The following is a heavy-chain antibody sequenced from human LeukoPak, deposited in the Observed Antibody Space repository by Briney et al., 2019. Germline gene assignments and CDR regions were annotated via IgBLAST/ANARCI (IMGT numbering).Heavy chain of an antibody. J-gene: IGHJ4*02. CDR2: VYPSGNT. D-gene: IGHD1-1*01. CDR1: GNSISSNNYY. CDR3: ARAETGHYYFDY. Sequence: PSETLSLTCTVSGNSISSNNYYWSWVRQPAGKGLEWIGRVYPSGNTNYNPSLTDRVIISIDTSRSQFSLILTSVTAADTAVYYCARAETGHYYFDYWGRGTLVTVSS. V-gene: IGHV4-61*02.